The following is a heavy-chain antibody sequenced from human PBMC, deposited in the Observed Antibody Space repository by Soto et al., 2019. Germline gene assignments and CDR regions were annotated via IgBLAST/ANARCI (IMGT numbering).Heavy chain of an antibody. CDR2: ISAYNGKT. Sequence: ASVKVSCKASGYTFTSYGISWVRQAPGQGLEWMGWISAYNGKTNYAQKLQGRVTMTTDTSTSTANMELRSLRSEDTAVYYCARADYTYQSRYSDYYYGMDVWGQGTTVTVSS. V-gene: IGHV1-18*01. CDR3: ARADYTYQSRYSDYYYGMDV. CDR1: GYTFTSYG. J-gene: IGHJ6*02. D-gene: IGHD5-12*01.